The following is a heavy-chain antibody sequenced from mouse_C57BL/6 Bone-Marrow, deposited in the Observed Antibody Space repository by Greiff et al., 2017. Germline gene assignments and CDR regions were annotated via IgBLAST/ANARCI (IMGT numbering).Heavy chain of an antibody. Sequence: VQLKESGPGLVKPSQSLSLTCSVTGYSITSGYYWNWIRQFPGNKLEWMGYISYDGSNNYNPSLKNRISITRDTSKNQFFLKLNSVTTEDTATYYCASILSYYYGSSLAFAYWGQGTLVTVSA. V-gene: IGHV3-6*01. CDR2: ISYDGSN. CDR1: GYSITSGYY. D-gene: IGHD1-1*01. J-gene: IGHJ3*01. CDR3: ASILSYYYGSSLAFAY.